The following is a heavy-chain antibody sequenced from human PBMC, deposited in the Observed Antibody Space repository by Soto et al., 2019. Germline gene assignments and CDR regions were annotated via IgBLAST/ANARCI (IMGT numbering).Heavy chain of an antibody. CDR1: GYTFTSYA. J-gene: IGHJ5*02. V-gene: IGHV1-3*01. D-gene: IGHD4-17*01. Sequence: ASVKVSCTASGYTFTSYAMHWVRQAPGQRLEWMGWINAGNGNTKYSQKFQGRVTITRDTSASTAYMELSSLRSEDTAVYYCAGIGFNGDYAGPWGQGTLVTVSS. CDR3: AGIGFNGDYAGP. CDR2: INAGNGNT.